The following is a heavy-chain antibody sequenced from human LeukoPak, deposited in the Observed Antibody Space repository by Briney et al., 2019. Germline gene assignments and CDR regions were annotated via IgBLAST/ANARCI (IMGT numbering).Heavy chain of an antibody. CDR3: AKGRTGYIPDF. J-gene: IGHJ4*02. D-gene: IGHD6-13*01. CDR1: GXTFSSYT. V-gene: IGHV3-23*01. CDR2: ISGNGGTT. Sequence: GSLRLSFAASGXTFSSYTMTWVRQAPGKGLEWVSVISGNGGTTYYADSLKGRFTISRDNSKNTLYLQMNSLRAEDTAVYFCAKGRTGYIPDFWGQGTLVTVSS.